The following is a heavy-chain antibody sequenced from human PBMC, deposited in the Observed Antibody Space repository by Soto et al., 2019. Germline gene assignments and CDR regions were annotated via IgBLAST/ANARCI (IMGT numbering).Heavy chain of an antibody. V-gene: IGHV4-34*01. J-gene: IGHJ6*02. CDR2: INHSGST. CDR1: GGSFSGYY. Sequence: PSETLSLTCAVYGGSFSGYYWSWIRQPPGKGLEWIGEINHSGSTNFNPSLKSRVTISVDTSKNQFSLKLSSVTAADTAVYYCARGRSVLTGYCSGGSCLYYYYGMDVWGQGTTVTVSS. D-gene: IGHD2-15*01. CDR3: ARGRSVLTGYCSGGSCLYYYYGMDV.